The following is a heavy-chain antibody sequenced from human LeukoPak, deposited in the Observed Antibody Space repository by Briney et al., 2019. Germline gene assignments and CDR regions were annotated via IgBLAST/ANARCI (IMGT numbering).Heavy chain of an antibody. V-gene: IGHV3-23*01. J-gene: IGHJ4*02. CDR3: AKLTAALRYFDWLKKRYFDY. Sequence: LSGGSLRLSCAASGFTFSSYAMSWVRQAPGKGLEWVSAISGSGGSTYYADSVKGRFTISRDNSKNTLYLQMNSLRAEDTAVYYCAKLTAALRYFDWLKKRYFDYWGQGTLVTVSS. CDR1: GFTFSSYA. D-gene: IGHD3-9*01. CDR2: ISGSGGST.